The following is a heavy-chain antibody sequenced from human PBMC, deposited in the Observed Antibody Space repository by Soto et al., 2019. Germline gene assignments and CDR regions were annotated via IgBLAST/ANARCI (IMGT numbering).Heavy chain of an antibody. D-gene: IGHD3-22*01. CDR1: GSSPNTRGVG. CDR3: AHMSKAYYYDSSGYYFDY. Sequence: GPTLVNPTQTLTLTCTFSGSSPNTRGVGVSCIRQPPGQALEWHALIYWNDGKLYSPSLKSRLTITKDTSNNQVVLTMTNMDPVDTATYYCAHMSKAYYYDSSGYYFDYWGQGTLVTVSS. J-gene: IGHJ4*02. CDR2: IYWNDGK. V-gene: IGHV2-5*01.